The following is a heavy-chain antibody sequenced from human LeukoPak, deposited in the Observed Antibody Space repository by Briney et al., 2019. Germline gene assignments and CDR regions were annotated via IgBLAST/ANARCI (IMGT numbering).Heavy chain of an antibody. V-gene: IGHV3-7*01. CDR3: ATYSTRNAREFQS. CDR1: GFIFSNCW. J-gene: IGHJ1*01. CDR2: IKTDASEK. Sequence: GGSLRLSCETSGFIFSNCWMTWVRQAPGKGLEWVANIKTDASEKYYADSVQGRFTISRDNAKMSLYLQMNSLRVEDTAVYYCATYSTRNAREFQSWGQGTLVTVSS. D-gene: IGHD4-11*01.